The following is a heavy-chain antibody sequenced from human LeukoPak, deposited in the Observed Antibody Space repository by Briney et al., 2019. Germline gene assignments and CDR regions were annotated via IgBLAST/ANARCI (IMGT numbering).Heavy chain of an antibody. J-gene: IGHJ4*02. CDR1: GGSFSGYY. CDR3: ARDPDGPHDY. CDR2: INHSGST. D-gene: IGHD5-24*01. Sequence: SETLSLTCAVYGGSFSGYYWSWLRQPPGKGPEWIGEINHSGSTNYNPSLKSRVTISVDTSKNQFSLKLSSVTAADTAVYYCARDPDGPHDYWGQGTLVTVSS. V-gene: IGHV4-34*01.